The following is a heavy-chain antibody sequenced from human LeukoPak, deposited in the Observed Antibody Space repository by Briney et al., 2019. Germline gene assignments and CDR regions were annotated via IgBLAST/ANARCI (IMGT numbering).Heavy chain of an antibody. V-gene: IGHV3-15*01. D-gene: IGHD3-10*01. CDR3: TTDYGSGSYHYFNY. Sequence: PGGSLRLSCAASGFTFSNAWMSWVRQAPNKGLEWVGRSKTKTDGGTTDYAAPVKGRFTISRDDSKDTLYLQMNSLKSEGTAVYYCTTDYGSGSYHYFNYWGQGTLVTVSS. J-gene: IGHJ4*02. CDR1: GFTFSNAW. CDR2: SKTKTDGGTT.